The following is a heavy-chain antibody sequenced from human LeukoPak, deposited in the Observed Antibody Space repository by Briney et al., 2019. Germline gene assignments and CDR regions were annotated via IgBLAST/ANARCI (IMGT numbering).Heavy chain of an antibody. CDR3: ARTLGSSRHKNNWFDP. CDR1: GGSISSSNW. CDR2: IYHSGST. V-gene: IGHV4-4*02. J-gene: IGHJ5*02. Sequence: SGTLSLTCAVSGGSISSSNWWSWVRQPPGKGLEWIGEIYHSGSTNYNPSLKSRVTISVDKSKNQFSLKLDSVTAADTAVYYCARTLGSSRHKNNWFDPWGQGTLVTVSS. D-gene: IGHD6-13*01.